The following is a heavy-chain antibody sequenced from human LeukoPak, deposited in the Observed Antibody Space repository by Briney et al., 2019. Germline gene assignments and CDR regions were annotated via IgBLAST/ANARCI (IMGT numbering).Heavy chain of an antibody. CDR3: ARESLSVYYFDY. Sequence: SSETLSLTCTVSGGSISSHYWSWIRQPPGKGLEWIGYIYYSGSTNYNPSLKSRVTISVDTSKNQFSLKLSSVTAADTAVYYCARESLSVYYFDYWGQGTLVTVSS. D-gene: IGHD5/OR15-5a*01. V-gene: IGHV4-59*11. J-gene: IGHJ4*02. CDR2: IYYSGST. CDR1: GGSISSHY.